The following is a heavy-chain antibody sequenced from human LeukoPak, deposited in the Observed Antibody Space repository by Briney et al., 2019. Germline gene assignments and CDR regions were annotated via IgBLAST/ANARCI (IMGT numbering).Heavy chain of an antibody. J-gene: IGHJ5*02. V-gene: IGHV4-34*01. Sequence: SETLSLTCAVYGGSFSGYYWSWIRQPPGKGLEWIGEINHSGSTSYNPSLKSRVTKSVDTSKNQFSLKLSSVTAADTAVYYCARGKWLRLRNWFDPWGQGTLVTVSS. CDR3: ARGKWLRLRNWFDP. CDR1: GGSFSGYY. CDR2: INHSGST. D-gene: IGHD5-12*01.